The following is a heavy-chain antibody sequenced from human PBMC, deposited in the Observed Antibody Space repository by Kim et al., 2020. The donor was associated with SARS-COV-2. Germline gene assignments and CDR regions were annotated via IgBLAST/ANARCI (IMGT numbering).Heavy chain of an antibody. CDR2: ISYDGSNK. CDR3: ARDYYDSSGYYPNYGMDV. J-gene: IGHJ6*02. V-gene: IGHV3-30*04. D-gene: IGHD3-22*01. Sequence: GGSLRLSCAASGFTFSSYAMHWVRQAPGKGLEWVAVISYDGSNKYYADSVKGRFTISRDNSKNTLYLQMNSLRAEDTAVYYCARDYYDSSGYYPNYGMDVWGQGTTVTVSS. CDR1: GFTFSSYA.